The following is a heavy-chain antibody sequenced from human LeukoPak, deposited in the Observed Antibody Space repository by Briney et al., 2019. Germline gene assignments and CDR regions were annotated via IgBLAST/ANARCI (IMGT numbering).Heavy chain of an antibody. CDR2: IYPGDSDS. V-gene: IGHV5-51*01. J-gene: IGHJ4*02. D-gene: IGHD3-10*01. CDR1: GYSFTSYW. Sequence: GESLKISCKGSGYSFTSYWVGWVRQMPGKGLEWMGVIYPGDSDSRYSPSFQGQVTISADMSISTAYLQWSSLKASDTAMYYCVRLNSGGFDYWGQGTLVTVSS. CDR3: VRLNSGGFDY.